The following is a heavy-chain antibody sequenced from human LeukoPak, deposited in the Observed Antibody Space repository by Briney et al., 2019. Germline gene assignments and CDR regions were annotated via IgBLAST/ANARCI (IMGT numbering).Heavy chain of an antibody. V-gene: IGHV4-34*01. CDR2: INHSGST. CDR1: GGSFSGYY. J-gene: IGHJ5*02. D-gene: IGHD3-3*01. Sequence: SETLPLTCAVYGGSFSGYYWSWIRQPPGKGLEWIGEINHSGSTNYNPSLKSRVTISVDTSKNQFSLKLSSVTAADTAVYYCARLLYDFWSGYFRGWFDPWGQGTLVTVSS. CDR3: ARLLYDFWSGYFRGWFDP.